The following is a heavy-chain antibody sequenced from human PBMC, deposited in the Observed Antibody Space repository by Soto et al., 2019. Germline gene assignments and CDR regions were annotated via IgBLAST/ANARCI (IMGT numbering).Heavy chain of an antibody. Sequence: QVQLVQSGAEVKKPGASVKVSCKGSGYNVTGYYLHWVRQAPGQGLEWMGWINPKIGEVKYAQKFQGRVTMTSDPSISTVYMELSMLRSDDTAVFYCATMVIDAPEVVPSDSWGQGTLVTVSS. CDR2: INPKIGEV. CDR3: ATMVIDAPEVVPSDS. CDR1: GYNVTGYY. V-gene: IGHV1-2*02. J-gene: IGHJ4*02. D-gene: IGHD2-21*01.